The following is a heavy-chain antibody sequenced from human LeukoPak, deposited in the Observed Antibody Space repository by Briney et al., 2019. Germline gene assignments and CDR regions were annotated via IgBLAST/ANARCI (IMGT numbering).Heavy chain of an antibody. Sequence: ASVKVSCKASGYTFTSYGISWVRQAPGQGLEWMGWISAYNGNTNYAQKLQGRVTMTTDTSTSTAYMELRSLRSDDTAVYYCAADPMWAYCGGDCSNFDYWGQGTLVTVSS. CDR3: AADPMWAYCGGDCSNFDY. CDR2: ISAYNGNT. V-gene: IGHV1-18*01. J-gene: IGHJ4*02. D-gene: IGHD2-21*01. CDR1: GYTFTSYG.